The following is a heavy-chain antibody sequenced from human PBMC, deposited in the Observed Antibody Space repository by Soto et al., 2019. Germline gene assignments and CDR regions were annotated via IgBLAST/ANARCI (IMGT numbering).Heavy chain of an antibody. Sequence: SETLSLTCAVSGGSISSGDYSWNWIRQPPGKGLEWIGYIYYGGSTYYNPSLQSRVTMSVDRSRNQFSLKLNSVTAADTAVYYCARDSNYGDYGYFYYYGMDGWGKGTTVTVSS. V-gene: IGHV4-30-2*01. J-gene: IGHJ6*04. D-gene: IGHD4-17*01. CDR3: ARDSNYGDYGYFYYYGMDG. CDR1: GGSISSGDYS. CDR2: IYYGGST.